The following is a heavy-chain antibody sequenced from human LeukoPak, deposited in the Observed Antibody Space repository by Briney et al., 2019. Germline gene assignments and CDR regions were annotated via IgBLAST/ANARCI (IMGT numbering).Heavy chain of an antibody. CDR2: ISGSGGST. D-gene: IGHD2-2*01. CDR3: AKSRLERVVVPAACDY. V-gene: IGHV3-23*01. Sequence: GGSLRLSCAASGFTFSSYAMSWVRQAPGKGLEWVSAISGSGGSTYYADSVKGRFTISRDNSKNTLYLQMNSLRAEDTAVYYCAKSRLERVVVPAACDYWGQGTLVTVSS. CDR1: GFTFSSYA. J-gene: IGHJ4*02.